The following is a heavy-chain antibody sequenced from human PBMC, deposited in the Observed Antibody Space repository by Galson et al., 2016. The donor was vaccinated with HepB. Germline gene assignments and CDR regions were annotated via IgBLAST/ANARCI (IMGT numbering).Heavy chain of an antibody. CDR2: IYPGDSDT. D-gene: IGHD2-2*01. CDR3: AKGYQAFDP. V-gene: IGHV5-51*01. CDR1: GYSFTSYW. J-gene: IGHJ5*02. Sequence: QSGAEVKKPGESLKISCKGSGYSFTSYWIAWVRQTPGKGLEWMGIIYPGDSDTKYSPSFQGQVTMSADKSINTVYLQWGSLKASDSGIYYCAKGYQAFDPWGQGTLVTVSS.